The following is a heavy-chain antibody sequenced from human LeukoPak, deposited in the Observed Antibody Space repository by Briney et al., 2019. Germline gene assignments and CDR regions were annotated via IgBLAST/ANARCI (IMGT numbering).Heavy chain of an antibody. CDR2: IYTSGST. D-gene: IGHD3-3*01. CDR1: GGSISSYY. V-gene: IGHV4-4*07. J-gene: IGHJ6*03. Sequence: SETLSLTCTVSGGSISSYYWSWIRQPAGKGLEWIGRIYTSGSTNYNPSLKSRVTMSVDTSKNQFSLKLSSVTAADTAVYYCARGGSAAVAIIKYKMDVWGKGTTVTVS. CDR3: ARGGSAAVAIIKYKMDV.